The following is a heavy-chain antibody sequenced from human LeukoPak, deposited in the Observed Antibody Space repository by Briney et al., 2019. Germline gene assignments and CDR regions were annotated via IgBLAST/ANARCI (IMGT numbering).Heavy chain of an antibody. D-gene: IGHD2/OR15-2a*01. Sequence: GASVTVSCKASGYTFTSYGISWVRQAPGQGLEWMGWISAYNGNTNYAQKLQGRVTMTTDTSTSTAYMELRSLRSDDTAVYYCARAPRGLLSSDYYMDVWGKGTTVTVSS. CDR2: ISAYNGNT. J-gene: IGHJ6*03. V-gene: IGHV1-18*01. CDR1: GYTFTSYG. CDR3: ARAPRGLLSSDYYMDV.